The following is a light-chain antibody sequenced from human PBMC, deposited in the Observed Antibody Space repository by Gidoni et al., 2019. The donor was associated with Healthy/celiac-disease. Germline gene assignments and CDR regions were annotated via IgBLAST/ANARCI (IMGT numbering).Light chain of an antibody. CDR1: QGISSA. CDR3: QQFNSYPT. J-gene: IGKJ3*01. Sequence: AIQLTQSPSSLSASVGDRVTITCRASQGISSALAWYQQKPGKAPKLLIYDASSLESGVPSRFSGSGSGTDFTHTISSLQPEDFATYYCQQFNSYPTFGPXTKVDIK. V-gene: IGKV1-13*02. CDR2: DAS.